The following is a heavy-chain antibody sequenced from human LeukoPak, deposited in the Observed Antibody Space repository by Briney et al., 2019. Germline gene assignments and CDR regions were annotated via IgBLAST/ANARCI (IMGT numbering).Heavy chain of an antibody. J-gene: IGHJ5*02. V-gene: IGHV1-2*02. CDR2: INPNSGGA. CDR3: ARDKEPYYDILTGYYPTEYNWFDP. CDR1: GYTFTGYY. D-gene: IGHD3-9*01. Sequence: ASVKVSCKASGYTFTGYYMHWVRHAPGQGLEWMGWINPNSGGANYAQKLQGRVTMTTDTSTSTAYMELRSLRSDDTAVYYCARDKEPYYDILTGYYPTEYNWFDPWGQGTLVTVSS.